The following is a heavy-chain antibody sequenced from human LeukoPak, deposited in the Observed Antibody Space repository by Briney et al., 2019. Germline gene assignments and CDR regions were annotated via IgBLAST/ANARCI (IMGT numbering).Heavy chain of an antibody. D-gene: IGHD4-11*01. J-gene: IGHJ3*02. CDR3: ARGYGYSNRDAFDI. V-gene: IGHV1-18*01. CDR2: ISAYNGNT. Sequence: ASVKVSCKASGYTFTSYGISWVRQAPGQGLEWMGWISAYNGNTNYAQKLQGRVTMTTDTSTSTVYMELSSLRSEDTAVYYCARGYGYSNRDAFDIWGQGTMVTVSS. CDR1: GYTFTSYG.